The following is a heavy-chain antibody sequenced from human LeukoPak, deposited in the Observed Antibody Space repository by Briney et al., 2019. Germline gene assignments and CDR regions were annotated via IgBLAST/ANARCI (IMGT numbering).Heavy chain of an antibody. J-gene: IGHJ4*02. Sequence: GGSLRLSCAASGFTFSSYSMNWVRQAPGKGLEWVSSISSSSSYIYYADSVKGRFTISRDNAKNSLYLQMNSLRAEDTAVYYGGRSSGGGIFVWFDYWAQEPRVTVP. CDR2: ISSSSSYI. D-gene: IGHD3-3*01. CDR1: GFTFSSYS. CDR3: GRSSGGGIFVWFDY. V-gene: IGHV3-21*01.